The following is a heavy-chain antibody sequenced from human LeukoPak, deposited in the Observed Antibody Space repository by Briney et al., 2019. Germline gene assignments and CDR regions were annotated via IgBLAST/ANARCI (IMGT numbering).Heavy chain of an antibody. CDR1: GDSMSGTNW. CDR3: ARESRREGYNPAYYYYYYMDV. J-gene: IGHJ6*03. D-gene: IGHD5-24*01. CDR2: IYHDGST. Sequence: PSETLSLTCAVSGDSMSGTNWWSWVRQAPGKGLEWIGEIYHDGSTNYNPSLKSRVTISMDKSRRQFSLRLNSVTAADTAVYYCARESRREGYNPAYYYYYYMDVWGKGTTVTVSS. V-gene: IGHV4-4*02.